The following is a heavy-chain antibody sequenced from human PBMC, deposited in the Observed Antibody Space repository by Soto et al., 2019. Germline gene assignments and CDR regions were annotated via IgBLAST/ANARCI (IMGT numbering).Heavy chain of an antibody. Sequence: SETLSLTCTVSGGSISSYYWSWIRQPPGKGLEWIGYIYYSGSTNYNPSLKSRVTISVDTSKNQFSLKLSSVTAADTAVYYCARVSPRAVTTPYYNWFDPWGQGTLVTVSS. D-gene: IGHD4-17*01. V-gene: IGHV4-59*01. CDR3: ARVSPRAVTTPYYNWFDP. CDR2: IYYSGST. J-gene: IGHJ5*02. CDR1: GGSISSYY.